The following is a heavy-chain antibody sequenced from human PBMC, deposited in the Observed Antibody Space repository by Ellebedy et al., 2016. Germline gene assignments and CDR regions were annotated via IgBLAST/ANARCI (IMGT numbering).Heavy chain of an antibody. CDR1: GFTFSSYW. CDR3: VSYKRWVRGVIY. J-gene: IGHJ4*02. CDR2: INSDGSST. Sequence: GESLKISXAASGFTFSSYWMHWVRQAPGKGLVWVSRINSDGSSTSYADSVKGRFTISRDNAKNTLYLQMNSLRAEDTAVYYCVSYKRWVRGVIYWGQGTLVTVSS. D-gene: IGHD3-10*01. V-gene: IGHV3-74*01.